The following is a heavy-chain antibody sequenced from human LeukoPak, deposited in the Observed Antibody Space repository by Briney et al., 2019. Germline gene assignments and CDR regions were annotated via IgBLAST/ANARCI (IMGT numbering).Heavy chain of an antibody. D-gene: IGHD3-9*01. CDR3: ARNFDMKGFDP. Sequence: ASVTVSCKASGYTFTGYYMNWVRQAPGQGLEWMGWINSDSGFTKYAQKFQGRVTMTRDTSITTVYMDLTRLTSDDTAVYHCARNFDMKGFDPWGQGTLVTVSS. CDR1: GYTFTGYY. V-gene: IGHV1-2*02. CDR2: INSDSGFT. J-gene: IGHJ5*02.